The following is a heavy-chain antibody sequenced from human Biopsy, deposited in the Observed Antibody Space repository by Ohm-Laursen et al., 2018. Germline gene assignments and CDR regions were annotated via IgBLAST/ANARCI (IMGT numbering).Heavy chain of an antibody. CDR2: IYYSGGT. CDR1: GGSMTGYE. Sequence: SETLSLTCCVPGGSMTGYEWSWIRLAPGKGLEWIGYIYYSGGTKYNPSLASRVTFSVDMSKSQFSLKLYSVTAADTAVYYCARVEAGTYDALDIWGQGTLVAVSA. CDR3: ARVEAGTYDALDI. D-gene: IGHD1-26*01. J-gene: IGHJ3*02. V-gene: IGHV4-59*01.